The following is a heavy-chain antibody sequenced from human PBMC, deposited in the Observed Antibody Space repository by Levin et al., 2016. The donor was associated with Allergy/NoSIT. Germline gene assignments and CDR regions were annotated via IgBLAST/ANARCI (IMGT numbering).Heavy chain of an antibody. V-gene: IGHV3-23*01. D-gene: IGHD1-1*01. CDR2: ISGSGDTT. Sequence: GGSLRLSCVASGLTFSSYAMSWVRQAPGKGLEWVSGISGSGDTTYYADPVKGRFTISRDNSENTLSLEMSSLRAEDTAVYYCAKRRLENTGLFDYWGQGTLVTVSS. CDR1: GLTFSSYA. CDR3: AKRRLENTGLFDY. J-gene: IGHJ4*02.